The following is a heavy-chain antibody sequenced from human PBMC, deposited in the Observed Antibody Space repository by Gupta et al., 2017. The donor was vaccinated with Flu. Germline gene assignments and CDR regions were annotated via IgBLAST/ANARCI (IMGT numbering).Heavy chain of an antibody. J-gene: IGHJ4*02. CDR3: ARRGGGSYVGELDD. Sequence: QVQLVESGGGVVQPGKSLRLSCVASGFSFSDYGMHWVRQAPGKGLEWVSFTWFDGSSKYYGDSVKGRFTSSRDNSENTLYLQMDNLRVEDTAVYYCARRGGGSYVGELDDGGQGTLVTVSS. CDR1: GFSFSDYG. CDR2: TWFDGSSK. D-gene: IGHD1-26*01. V-gene: IGHV3-33*01.